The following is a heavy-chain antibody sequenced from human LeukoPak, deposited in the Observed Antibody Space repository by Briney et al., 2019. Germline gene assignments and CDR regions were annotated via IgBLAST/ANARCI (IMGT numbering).Heavy chain of an antibody. Sequence: SETLSLTCTVSGGSISSYYWSWIRQPPGKGLEWIGYIYYSGSTNYNPSLKGRVTISVDTSKNQFSLKLSSVTAADTAVYYCARVVKIVGATSYYFDYWGQGTLVTVSS. V-gene: IGHV4-59*01. D-gene: IGHD1-26*01. CDR2: IYYSGST. J-gene: IGHJ4*02. CDR3: ARVVKIVGATSYYFDY. CDR1: GGSISSYY.